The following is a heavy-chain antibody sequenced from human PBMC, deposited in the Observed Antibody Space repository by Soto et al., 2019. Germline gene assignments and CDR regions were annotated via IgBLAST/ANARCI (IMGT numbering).Heavy chain of an antibody. CDR2: IYPGDFDT. CDR3: ARHLGYYYDSSGYYYFDY. V-gene: IGHV5-51*01. CDR1: GYSFTSYW. D-gene: IGHD3-22*01. J-gene: IGHJ4*02. Sequence: GEFLKISCKGSGYSFTSYWIGWGRQMPGKGLEWRGIIYPGDFDTRYSPSFQGQATISADKSISTAYLQWSSLKASDTAMYYCARHLGYYYDSSGYYYFDYWGQGTLVTVSS.